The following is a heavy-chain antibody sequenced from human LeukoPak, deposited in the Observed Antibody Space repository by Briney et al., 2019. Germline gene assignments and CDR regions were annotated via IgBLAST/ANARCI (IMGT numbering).Heavy chain of an antibody. CDR1: GYTFTSYG. J-gene: IGHJ4*02. V-gene: IGHV1-18*01. CDR3: ARDTEYYYDSSGYPPFDY. D-gene: IGHD3-22*01. Sequence: GASVKVSCKASGYTFTSYGISWVRQAPGQGLEWMGWISAYNGNTNYAQKLQGRVTMTTDTSTSTAYMEPRSLRSDDTAVYYCARDTEYYYDSSGYPPFDYWGQGTLVTVSS. CDR2: ISAYNGNT.